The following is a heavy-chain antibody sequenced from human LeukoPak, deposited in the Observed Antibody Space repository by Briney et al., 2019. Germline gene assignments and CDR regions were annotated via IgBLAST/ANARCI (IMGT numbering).Heavy chain of an antibody. CDR3: ARGDYDFYYYMDV. Sequence: SETLSLTCTVSGGSISSGGYFWSWIRQPPGKGLEWIGYIYHSGSTYYNPSLKSRVTIPVDRPKNQFSLKLSSVTAADTAVYFCARGDYDFYYYMDVWGKGTTVTVSS. D-gene: IGHD3-3*01. J-gene: IGHJ6*03. CDR1: GGSISSGGYF. CDR2: IYHSGST. V-gene: IGHV4-30-2*01.